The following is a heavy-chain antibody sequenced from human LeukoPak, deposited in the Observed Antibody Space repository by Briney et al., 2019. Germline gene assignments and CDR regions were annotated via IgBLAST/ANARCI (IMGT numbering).Heavy chain of an antibody. D-gene: IGHD3-10*01. Sequence: PGGSLRLSCVASEFTFINYPMGWVRQAPGEGLEWVSTICDSGSSTYCADSVKGRFTISRDNSKNTLYLQMDSLRAEDTAIYYCAKVPYADYGSGRPPFMDVWGQGTTVAASS. CDR1: EFTFINYP. CDR3: AKVPYADYGSGRPPFMDV. J-gene: IGHJ6*02. CDR2: ICDSGSST. V-gene: IGHV3-23*01.